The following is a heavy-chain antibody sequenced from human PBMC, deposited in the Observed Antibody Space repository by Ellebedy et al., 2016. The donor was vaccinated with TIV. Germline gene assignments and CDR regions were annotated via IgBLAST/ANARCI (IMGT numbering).Heavy chain of an antibody. CDR2: ISYDGSNK. Sequence: GGSLRLSXAASGFTFSSYAMHWVRQAPGKGLEWVAVISYDGSNKYYADSVKGRFTISRDNSKNTLYLQMNSLRAEDTAVYYCARDGIVVVVAAIAQYWFDPWGQGTLVTVSS. J-gene: IGHJ5*02. CDR3: ARDGIVVVVAAIAQYWFDP. D-gene: IGHD2-15*01. V-gene: IGHV3-30-3*01. CDR1: GFTFSSYA.